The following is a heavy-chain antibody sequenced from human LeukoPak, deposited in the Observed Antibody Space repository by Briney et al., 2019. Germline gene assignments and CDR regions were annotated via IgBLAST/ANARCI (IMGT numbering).Heavy chain of an antibody. Sequence: GGSLRLSCAASGFIFDDYGMSWVRQAPGKGLEWVGRIRSKAGTYATSYAASVKGRFTISRDDSKNTAFLHLNSLKTEDTAVYYCTREYSSGWPFDFWGQGTLVTVSS. CDR3: TREYSSGWPFDF. J-gene: IGHJ4*02. D-gene: IGHD6-19*01. CDR2: IRSKAGTYAT. CDR1: GFIFDDYG. V-gene: IGHV3-73*01.